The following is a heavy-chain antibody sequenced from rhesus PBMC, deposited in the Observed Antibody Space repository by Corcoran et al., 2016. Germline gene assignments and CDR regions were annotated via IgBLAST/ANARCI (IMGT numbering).Heavy chain of an antibody. CDR1: GGSISGYYN. CDR3: ARQGYTDHLGGLDS. J-gene: IGHJ6*01. V-gene: IGHV4-143*01. Sequence: QVQLQESGPGLVKPSETLSLTCTVSGGSISGYYNWNWIRQSPGTGLEWIGAVYGNSARTNYHPSLKSRVTISKDTSKDQFSLRLTSVTAADTAVYYCARQGYTDHLGGLDSWGQGVVVTVSS. CDR2: VYGNSART. D-gene: IGHD2-39*02.